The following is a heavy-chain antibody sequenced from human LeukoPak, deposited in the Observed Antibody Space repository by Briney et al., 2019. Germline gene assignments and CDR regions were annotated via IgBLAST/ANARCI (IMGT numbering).Heavy chain of an antibody. CDR1: GFTFSSYS. CDR2: ISSSSSTI. Sequence: GGSLRLSCAASGFTFSSYSMNWVRQAPGKGLEWVSYISSSSSTIYYADSVKGRFTISRDNAKNSLYLQMNSLRAEDTAVYYCARDSYCGGDCYSAFDIWGQGTMVTVSS. J-gene: IGHJ3*02. D-gene: IGHD2-21*02. V-gene: IGHV3-48*01. CDR3: ARDSYCGGDCYSAFDI.